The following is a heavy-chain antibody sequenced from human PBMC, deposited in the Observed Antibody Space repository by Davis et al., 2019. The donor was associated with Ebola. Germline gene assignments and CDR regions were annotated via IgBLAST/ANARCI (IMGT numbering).Heavy chain of an antibody. D-gene: IGHD3-22*01. Sequence: GQSLKISCAASGFTFSSYDMHWVRQATGKGLEWVSAIGTAGDTYYPGSVKGRFTISRDNAKNSLYLQMNSLRDEDTAVYYCARAGGNYYDSSGYYYGYWGQGTLVTVSS. J-gene: IGHJ4*02. CDR2: IGTAGDT. CDR3: ARAGGNYYDSSGYYYGY. V-gene: IGHV3-13*01. CDR1: GFTFSSYD.